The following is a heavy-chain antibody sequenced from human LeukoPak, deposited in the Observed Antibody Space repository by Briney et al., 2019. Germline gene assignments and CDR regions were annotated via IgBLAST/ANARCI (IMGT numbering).Heavy chain of an antibody. V-gene: IGHV4-30-4*01. CDR3: ASGDIVVVANFDL. CDR1: GGSISSGDYY. CDR2: IYYSGST. J-gene: IGHJ2*01. Sequence: SETLSLTCTVSGGSISSGDYYWSWIRQPPGKGLEWIGYIYYSGSTYYNPSLKSRVTISVDTSKNQFSLKLSSVTAADTAVYYCASGDIVVVANFDLWGRGTLVTVSS. D-gene: IGHD2-2*01.